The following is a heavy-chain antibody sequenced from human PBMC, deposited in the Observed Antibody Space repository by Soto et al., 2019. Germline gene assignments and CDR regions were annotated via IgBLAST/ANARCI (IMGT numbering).Heavy chain of an antibody. V-gene: IGHV3-9*01. CDR3: AKDRGLVLSFYFDY. CDR1: GFTFDDYA. Sequence: EVQLVESGGGLVQPGRSLRLSCAASGFTFDDYAMHWVRQAPGKGLEWVSGISWNSGSIGYADSVKGRFTISRDNANNSLYRQRNSLRAKDTALYYCAKDRGLVLSFYFDYWGQGTLVTVSS. D-gene: IGHD6-19*01. CDR2: ISWNSGSI. J-gene: IGHJ4*02.